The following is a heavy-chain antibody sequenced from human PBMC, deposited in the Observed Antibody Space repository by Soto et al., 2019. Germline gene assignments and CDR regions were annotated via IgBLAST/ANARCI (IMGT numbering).Heavy chain of an antibody. V-gene: IGHV3-48*02. CDR1: GFTLSAYG. CDR2: IRSGSDTI. CDR3: ARDKGARGWPLFDY. D-gene: IGHD6-19*01. Sequence: GESLKISCAASGFTLSAYGMGWVRQAPGKGLEWISYIRSGSDTIYYAYSVMGRFTIFRDNAKNSLSLQMNSLRDEDTAVYYCARDKGARGWPLFDYWGQGTLVTVSS. J-gene: IGHJ4*02.